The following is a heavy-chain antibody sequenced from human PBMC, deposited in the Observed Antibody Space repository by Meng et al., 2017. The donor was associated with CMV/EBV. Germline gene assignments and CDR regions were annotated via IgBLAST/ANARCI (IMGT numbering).Heavy chain of an antibody. CDR2: IKQDGSEK. CDR1: GCTFSSYW. CDR3: ARDRWVGATRFFQH. J-gene: IGHJ1*01. Sequence: GESLKISCAASGCTFSSYWMSWVRQAPGKGLEWVANIKQDGSEKYYVDSVKGRFTISRDNAKNSLYLQMNSLRAEDTAVYYCARDRWVGATRFFQHWGQGTLVTVSS. V-gene: IGHV3-7*01. D-gene: IGHD1-26*01.